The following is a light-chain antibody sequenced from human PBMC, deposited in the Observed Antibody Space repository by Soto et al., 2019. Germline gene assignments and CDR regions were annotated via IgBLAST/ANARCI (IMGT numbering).Light chain of an antibody. CDR2: EGS. CDR1: SSDVGSYNL. CDR3: CSYAGSSTYV. J-gene: IGLJ1*01. Sequence: QSVLTQPASVSGSPGQSITISCTGTSSDVGSYNLVSWYQQHPGKAPKLMIYEGSKRPSGVSNRFSGSKSGNTASLTISGLRAEDEADYYCCSYAGSSTYVFGTGTKPTVL. V-gene: IGLV2-23*01.